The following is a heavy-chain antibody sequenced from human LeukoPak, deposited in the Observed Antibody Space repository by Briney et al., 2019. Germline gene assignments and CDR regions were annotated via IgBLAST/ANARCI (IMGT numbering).Heavy chain of an antibody. CDR1: GGTFSTYA. J-gene: IGHJ4*02. D-gene: IGHD6-19*01. CDR2: ILPIFGTA. V-gene: IGHV1-69*13. Sequence: ASVKVCCKASGGTFSTYAISWVRQAPGQGLEWMGGILPIFGTANYAPEFHGRVTITADESTSTAYMELSSLRSEDTAVYYCARSFHSSGWYHDYWGQGTLVTVSS. CDR3: ARSFHSSGWYHDY.